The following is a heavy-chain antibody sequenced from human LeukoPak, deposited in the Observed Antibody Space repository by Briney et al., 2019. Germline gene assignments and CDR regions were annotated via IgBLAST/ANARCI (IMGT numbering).Heavy chain of an antibody. CDR2: IRYDGSNR. CDR1: EFTFSTYA. D-gene: IGHD6-19*01. J-gene: IGHJ6*02. Sequence: GGSLRLSCAASEFTFSTYAMNWVRQAPGKGLEWVAFIRYDGSNRYYADSVKGRFTISRDNSKNTLYLQMNSLRPEDTAVYYCAKDRRAVPPGYGMDVWGQGTTVTVSS. CDR3: AKDRRAVPPGYGMDV. V-gene: IGHV3-30*02.